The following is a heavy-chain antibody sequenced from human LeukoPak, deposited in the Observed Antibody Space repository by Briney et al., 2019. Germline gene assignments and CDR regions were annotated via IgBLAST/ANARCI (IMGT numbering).Heavy chain of an antibody. V-gene: IGHV3-23*01. CDR3: AKALWFGELLPYFDY. Sequence: PGGSLRLSCAASGFTFSSYAMSWVRQAPGKGLEWVSAISGSGGSTYYADSVKGRFTISRDNSKNTLYLQMNSLRAEDTAVYYCAKALWFGELLPYFDYWGRGTLVTVSS. D-gene: IGHD3-10*01. J-gene: IGHJ4*02. CDR1: GFTFSSYA. CDR2: ISGSGGST.